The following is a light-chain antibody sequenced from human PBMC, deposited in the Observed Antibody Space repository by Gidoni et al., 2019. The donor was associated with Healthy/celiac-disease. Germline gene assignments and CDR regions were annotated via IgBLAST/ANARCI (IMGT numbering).Light chain of an antibody. Sequence: EIVMTQSPATLSVSPGESATLSCRASRSVSSNLAWYQQKPGQAPRLRIYGASTRATGIPARFSGSGAGTDFTLTISSLQSGDCAVYYCQQYNNWPPRVTFGGGTKVEIK. V-gene: IGKV3-15*01. CDR3: QQYNNWPPRVT. J-gene: IGKJ4*01. CDR2: GAS. CDR1: RSVSSN.